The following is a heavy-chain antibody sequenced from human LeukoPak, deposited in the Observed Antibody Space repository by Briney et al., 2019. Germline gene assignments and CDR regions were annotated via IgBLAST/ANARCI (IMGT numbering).Heavy chain of an antibody. CDR1: GGSISSGGYY. Sequence: PSQTLSLTCTVSGGSISSGGYYWSWIRQPPGKGLEWIGYIYYSGSTNYNPSLKSRVTISVDTSKNQFSLKLSSVTAADTAVYYCARSHDYGDPFDYWGQGTLVTVSS. D-gene: IGHD4-17*01. CDR2: IYYSGST. V-gene: IGHV4-61*08. J-gene: IGHJ4*02. CDR3: ARSHDYGDPFDY.